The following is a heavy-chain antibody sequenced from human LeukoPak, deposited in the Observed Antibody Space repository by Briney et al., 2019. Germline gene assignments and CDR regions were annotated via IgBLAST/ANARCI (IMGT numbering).Heavy chain of an antibody. Sequence: GGPLRLSCTASGFTFGDYTMSGVRQAPGKGREWVGFIRSKAYGGTTEYAASVKGRFTISRDDSKSTAYLQMNSLKTEDTAVYYCTDLYGSGWYNFFDYWGQGTLVTVSS. J-gene: IGHJ4*02. CDR2: IRSKAYGGTT. V-gene: IGHV3-49*04. D-gene: IGHD6-19*01. CDR1: GFTFGDYT. CDR3: TDLYGSGWYNFFDY.